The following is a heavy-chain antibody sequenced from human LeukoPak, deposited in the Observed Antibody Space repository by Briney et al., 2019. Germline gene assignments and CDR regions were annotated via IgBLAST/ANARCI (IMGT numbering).Heavy chain of an antibody. CDR1: GGSISSYY. Sequence: PSETLSLTCTVSGGSISSYYWSWIRQPPGKGLEWIGYIYYSGSTNYNPSLKSRVTISVDTSKNQFSLKLSSVTAADTAVYYCARGLRNYYDSSGYYGYWGQGTLVTVSS. J-gene: IGHJ4*02. CDR3: ARGLRNYYDSSGYYGY. V-gene: IGHV4-59*01. CDR2: IYYSGST. D-gene: IGHD3-22*01.